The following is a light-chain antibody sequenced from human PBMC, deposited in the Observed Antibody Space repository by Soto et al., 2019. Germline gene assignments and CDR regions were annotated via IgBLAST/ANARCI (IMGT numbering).Light chain of an antibody. V-gene: IGKV3-20*01. CDR1: QRVSNND. J-gene: IGKJ1*01. CDR2: GAS. CDR3: QQYGSSSK. Sequence: IVLKQSPGTLSLSPVGRATFSSGASQRVSNNDLSWYQQKPGEAPRLRIYGASNRAAGIPDRFSGSGSGADFTLTISRMEPEDFAVYYCQQYGSSSKIGQGTKVEIK.